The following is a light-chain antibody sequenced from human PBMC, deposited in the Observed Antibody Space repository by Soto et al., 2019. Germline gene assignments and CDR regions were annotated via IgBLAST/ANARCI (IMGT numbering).Light chain of an antibody. CDR2: GAS. Sequence: IVLTRSRATLSVSTGRRATLSCRASQSVSSNLAWYQQKPGQAPRLLIYGASTRATGIPARFSGSGSGTEFTLTISSLQSEDFAVYYCQQYNNWPPITFGQGTRLEI. CDR3: QQYNNWPPIT. V-gene: IGKV3-15*01. J-gene: IGKJ5*01. CDR1: QSVSSN.